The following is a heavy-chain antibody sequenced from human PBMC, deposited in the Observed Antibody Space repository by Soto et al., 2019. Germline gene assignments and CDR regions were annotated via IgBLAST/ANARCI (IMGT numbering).Heavy chain of an antibody. CDR1: GGTFSSYT. J-gene: IGHJ6*02. D-gene: IGHD3-9*01. Sequence: ASVKVSCKASGGTFSSYTTSWVRQAPGQGLEWMGRIIPILGIANYAQKFQGRVTITADKSTSTAYMELSSLRSEDTAVYYCARVGYYDILTVNYGMDVWGQGTTVTVSS. V-gene: IGHV1-69*02. CDR3: ARVGYYDILTVNYGMDV. CDR2: IIPILGIA.